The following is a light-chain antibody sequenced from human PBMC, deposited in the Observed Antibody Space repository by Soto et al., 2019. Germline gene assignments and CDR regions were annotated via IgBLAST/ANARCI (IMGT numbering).Light chain of an antibody. CDR2: GAS. Sequence: EIVLTQSPGTLSLSSGERATLSCRASQSASKYLAWCQQRPGQAPRLLIYGASTRATGIPDRFSGSGSATDFTLTISRLEPEDFAVYYCQHYGSSRTFGQGTKVEIK. J-gene: IGKJ1*01. CDR1: QSASKY. V-gene: IGKV3-20*01. CDR3: QHYGSSRT.